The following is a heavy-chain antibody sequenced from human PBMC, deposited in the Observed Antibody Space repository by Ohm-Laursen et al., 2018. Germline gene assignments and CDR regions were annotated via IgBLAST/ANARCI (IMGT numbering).Heavy chain of an antibody. CDR2: IKSKTDGGTT. V-gene: IGHV3-15*05. CDR1: GLTFSDEW. D-gene: IGHD1-26*01. Sequence: SLRLSCTASGLTFSDEWMTWVRKAPGKGLEWVGHIKSKTDGGTTDYAAPVKGRFTISRDDSKNTLFRQMNSLKTEDTAVYYCTTGPTGNYLYDYWGQGTLVTVSS. CDR3: TTGPTGNYLYDY. J-gene: IGHJ4*02.